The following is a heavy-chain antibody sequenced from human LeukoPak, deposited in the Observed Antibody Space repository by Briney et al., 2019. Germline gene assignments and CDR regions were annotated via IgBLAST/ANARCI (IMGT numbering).Heavy chain of an antibody. D-gene: IGHD3-10*01. CDR2: ISYDGNNK. CDR1: GFTFRNYG. CDR3: AKESGFGELFDY. J-gene: IGHJ4*02. Sequence: GGSLRLSCAASGFTFRNYGMHWVRQVPGKGLEWVAVISYDGNNKYYADSVKGRFTISRDNSKNTVYLQMNSLRAEDTAVYYCAKESGFGELFDYWGQGTLVTVSS. V-gene: IGHV3-30*18.